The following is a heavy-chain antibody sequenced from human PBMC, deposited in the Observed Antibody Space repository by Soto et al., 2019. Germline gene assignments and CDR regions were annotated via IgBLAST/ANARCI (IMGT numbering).Heavy chain of an antibody. D-gene: IGHD6-13*01. J-gene: IGHJ4*02. CDR1: GYTFTSYG. V-gene: IGHV1-18*01. CDR3: ARDQADTAAAGRLDY. CDR2: ISGYNGNT. Sequence: QVQLVQSGAEVKKPGASVKVSCKASGYTFTSYGISWLRQAPGQGLEWMGWISGYNGNTNYAQKLQSRVTMTTDTATSTAYMELSSLRSDDTAVYYCARDQADTAAAGRLDYWGQGTLVTVSS.